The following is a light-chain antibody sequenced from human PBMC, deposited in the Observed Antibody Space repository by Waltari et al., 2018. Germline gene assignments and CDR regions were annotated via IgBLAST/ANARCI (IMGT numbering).Light chain of an antibody. CDR1: SSDIGGSNY. CDR3: SSYAGSNTVF. V-gene: IGLV2-11*01. J-gene: IGLJ1*01. Sequence: QAALTQPRSVSGSAGQSVTISCTGTSSDIGGSNYVSWDEQHPGTAPKFMIYEVSKRPSGVSDRFSGSKSGNTASLTISGLQAEDEADYYCSSYAGSNTVFFGTGTRLTVL. CDR2: EVS.